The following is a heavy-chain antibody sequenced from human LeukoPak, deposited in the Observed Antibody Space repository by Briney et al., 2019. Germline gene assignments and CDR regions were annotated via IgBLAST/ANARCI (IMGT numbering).Heavy chain of an antibody. CDR1: GGSFSGYY. Sequence: SETLSLTCAVYGGSFSGYYWSWIRQPPGKGXXXXXXXNXXXXTXXNXXXXXRVTXXXXXXKNQFSLKLSSVTAADTAVYYCARGGGGIILGDSEGMDVWGQGTTVTVSS. CDR3: ARGGGGIILGDSEGMDV. D-gene: IGHD3-10*01. CDR2: XNXXXXT. J-gene: IGHJ6*02. V-gene: IGHV4-34*01.